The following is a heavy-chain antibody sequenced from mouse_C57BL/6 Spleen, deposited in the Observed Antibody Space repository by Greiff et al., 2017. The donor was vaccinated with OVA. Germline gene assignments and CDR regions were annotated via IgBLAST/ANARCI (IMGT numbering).Heavy chain of an antibody. CDR3: ARRTVVANYYAMDY. Sequence: QVQLQQSGAELVRPGTSVKVSCKASGYAFTNYLIEWVKQRPGQGLEWIGVINPGSGGTNYNEKFKGKATLTADKSSSTAYMQLSSLTSEDSAVYFCARRTVVANYYAMDYWGQGTSVTVSS. CDR2: INPGSGGT. V-gene: IGHV1-54*01. D-gene: IGHD1-1*01. CDR1: GYAFTNYL. J-gene: IGHJ4*01.